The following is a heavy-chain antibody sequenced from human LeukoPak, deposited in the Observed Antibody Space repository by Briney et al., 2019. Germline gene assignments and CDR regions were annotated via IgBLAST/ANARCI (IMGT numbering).Heavy chain of an antibody. CDR2: ISGIGGTT. CDR1: GFTFSSYE. CDR3: AELGITMIGGV. V-gene: IGHV3-48*03. D-gene: IGHD3-22*01. Sequence: RGGSLILSWAASGFTFSSYEINCVRQAPGGGLGWVSYISGIGGTTYYANSVADRFTISTGNAKNSLCVQRSSLRAEDTGVYYCAELGITMIGGVWGKGTTVTISS. J-gene: IGHJ6*04.